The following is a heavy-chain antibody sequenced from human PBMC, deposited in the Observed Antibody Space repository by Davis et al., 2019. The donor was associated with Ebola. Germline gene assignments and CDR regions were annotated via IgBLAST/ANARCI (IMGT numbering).Heavy chain of an antibody. V-gene: IGHV3-74*01. Sequence: GESLKISCAVSGFTFSSYFSGYWIHWVRQAPGTGLVWVSRIKSDGSGITYADSVKGRFTISRDSVKNTVYLQMNSLRVEDTAVYYCAQVANGDRNRWFDPWGQGTLVTVSS. D-gene: IGHD1-14*01. CDR1: GFTFSSYFSGYW. CDR2: IKSDGSGI. CDR3: AQVANGDRNRWFDP. J-gene: IGHJ5*02.